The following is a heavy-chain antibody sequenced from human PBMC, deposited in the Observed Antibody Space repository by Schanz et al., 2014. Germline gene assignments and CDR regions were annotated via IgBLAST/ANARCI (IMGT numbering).Heavy chain of an antibody. D-gene: IGHD2-15*01. CDR1: GFTVSSNY. CDR2: IYSDGRT. V-gene: IGHV3-53*01. Sequence: EVQLVESGGGLIQPGGSLRLSCVASGFTVSSNYMSWVRQAPGKGLEWVSVIYSDGRTYYGDSVKGRFTISRDNSDNTLFLQMNSLRAEDTAVYYCAKVREWWPYYFDYWGQGTLVTVSS. CDR3: AKVREWWPYYFDY. J-gene: IGHJ4*02.